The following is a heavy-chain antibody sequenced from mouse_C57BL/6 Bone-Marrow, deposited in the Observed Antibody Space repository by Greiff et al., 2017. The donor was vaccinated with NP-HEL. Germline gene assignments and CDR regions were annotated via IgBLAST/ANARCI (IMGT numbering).Heavy chain of an antibody. J-gene: IGHJ3*01. D-gene: IGHD2-5*01. CDR2: INPSSGYT. Sequence: QVQLQQSGAELAKPGASVKLSCKASGYTFTSYWMHWVKQRPGQGLEWIGYINPSSGYTKYNQKFKDKATLTADKSSSTAYMQLSSLTYEDSAVYYCARSPAYYSNYGSGFAYWGQGTLVTVSA. CDR3: ARSPAYYSNYGSGFAY. CDR1: GYTFTSYW. V-gene: IGHV1-7*01.